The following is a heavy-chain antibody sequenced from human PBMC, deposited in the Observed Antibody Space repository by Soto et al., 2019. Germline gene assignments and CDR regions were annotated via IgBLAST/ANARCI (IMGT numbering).Heavy chain of an antibody. D-gene: IGHD5-18*01. V-gene: IGHV3-23*01. J-gene: IGHJ5*02. CDR2: ISGSGGST. CDR1: GFTFSSYA. Sequence: PGGSLRLSCAASGFTFSSYAMSWVRQAPGKGLEWVSAISGSGGSTYYADSVRGRFTISRDNSKNTLYLQMNSLRAEDTAVYYCAKIQGYSYGPGRFDPWGQGTLVTVSS. CDR3: AKIQGYSYGPGRFDP.